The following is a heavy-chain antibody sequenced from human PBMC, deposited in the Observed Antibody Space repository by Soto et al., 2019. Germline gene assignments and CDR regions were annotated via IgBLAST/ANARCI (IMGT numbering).Heavy chain of an antibody. CDR3: ARGLMLSYHFYYFDY. D-gene: IGHD2-8*01. CDR2: ISYDGSNK. CDR1: GFTFSSYA. J-gene: IGHJ4*02. V-gene: IGHV3-30-3*01. Sequence: GGSLRLSCAASGFTFSSYAMHWVRQAPGKGLEWVAVISYDGSNKYYADSVKGRFTISRDNSKNTLYLQMNSLRAEDTAVYYCARGLMLSYHFYYFDYWGQGTLVTVSS.